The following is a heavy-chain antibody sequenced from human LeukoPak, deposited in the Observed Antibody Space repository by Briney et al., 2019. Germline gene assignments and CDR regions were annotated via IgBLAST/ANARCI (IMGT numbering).Heavy chain of an antibody. Sequence: SGTLSPTCTVSGDSISSYYWSWIRQPPGKGLEWIGYIYYSGSTNSNPSLKSRVTISVDTSKNQFSLKLSSVTAADTAVYYCARCLYDSSGYYYYFDQWGQGTLVTVSS. V-gene: IGHV4-59*01. CDR2: IYYSGST. CDR1: GDSISSYY. D-gene: IGHD3-22*01. J-gene: IGHJ4*02. CDR3: ARCLYDSSGYYYYFDQ.